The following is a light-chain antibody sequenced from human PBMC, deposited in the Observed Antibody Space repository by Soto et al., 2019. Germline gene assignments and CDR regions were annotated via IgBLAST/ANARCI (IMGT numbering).Light chain of an antibody. J-gene: IGKJ2*01. CDR1: QGISSY. Sequence: AIRMTQSPSLLSASTGDRVTITCRASQGISSYLAWYQQKPGKAPKLLIYAASTLQSGVPSRFSGSGSGTDFTLTISCLQSEDFATYYCQQYYSYPYTVGQGTKLEIK. CDR3: QQYYSYPYT. CDR2: AAS. V-gene: IGKV1-8*01.